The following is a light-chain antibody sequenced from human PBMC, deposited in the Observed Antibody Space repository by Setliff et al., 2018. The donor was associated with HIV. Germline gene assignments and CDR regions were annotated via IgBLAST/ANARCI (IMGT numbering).Light chain of an antibody. J-gene: IGLJ1*01. V-gene: IGLV2-11*01. CDR3: YSFAGRVFV. Sequence: QSALTQPRSVSGSPGQSVTISCTGANSGFGYVSWYQQDPGKAPKLIIYDVTKRPSGVPDRFSGSKSGNTASLTISGLQAEDEGDYYCYSFAGRVFVFGTGTKVTVL. CDR1: NSGFGY. CDR2: DVT.